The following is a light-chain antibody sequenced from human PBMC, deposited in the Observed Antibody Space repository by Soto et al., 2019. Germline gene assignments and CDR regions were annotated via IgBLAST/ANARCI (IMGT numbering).Light chain of an antibody. CDR1: QSISSNY. CDR3: QQYGSSPWT. Sequence: EIVLTQSPGTLSFSPGERATLSCRASQSISSNYLAWYQQQPGQAPRLLIYGASSRATGIPDRFSGSGSGTDFTLTISRLEPEDCAVYYCQQYGSSPWTFGQGTKVEIK. V-gene: IGKV3-20*01. J-gene: IGKJ1*01. CDR2: GAS.